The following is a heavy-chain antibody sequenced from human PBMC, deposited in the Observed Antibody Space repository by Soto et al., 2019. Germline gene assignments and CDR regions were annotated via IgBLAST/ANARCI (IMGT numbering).Heavy chain of an antibody. J-gene: IGHJ4*02. CDR1: GFIFNEYG. V-gene: IGHV3-33*03. D-gene: IGHD2-15*01. CDR3: ARWGCSGSNCNLNQRSYDL. Sequence: GGSLRLSCAASGFIFNEYGMHWVRQAPGKGLEWVAVIWYDGSNKYYADSVKGRFTISRDNSKNKMSLQMNSLRAEDTAVYYCARWGCSGSNCNLNQRSYDLWGQGTLVTVSS. CDR2: IWYDGSNK.